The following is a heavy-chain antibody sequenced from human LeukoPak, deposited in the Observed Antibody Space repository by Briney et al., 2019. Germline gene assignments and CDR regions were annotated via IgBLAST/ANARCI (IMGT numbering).Heavy chain of an antibody. CDR2: IYTSGST. J-gene: IGHJ4*02. D-gene: IGHD1-26*01. CDR3: ARVSGDYYASV. CDR1: GVSISSGNYY. V-gene: IGHV4-61*02. Sequence: SETLSLTCTVSGVSISSGNYYWSWIRQPAGKGLEWIGRIYTSGSTNYNPSLKSRGTISVDASKNQFSLKLSSVTAADTAVYYCARVSGDYYASVWGQGILVTVSS.